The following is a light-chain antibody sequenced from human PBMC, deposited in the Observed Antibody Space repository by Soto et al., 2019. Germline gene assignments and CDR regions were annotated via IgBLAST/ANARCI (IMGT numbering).Light chain of an antibody. J-gene: IGKJ2*02. V-gene: IGKV1-5*01. CDR3: QQYNSYSPWT. CDR1: QSISSW. CDR2: DAS. Sequence: DIQMTQSPSTLSASVGDRVTITCRASQSISSWLAWYQQKPGKAPKLLIYDASSLESGVPSRFSRIASGTEFSLSISSLQPDDFATYYCQQYNSYSPWTFGQGTKLEIK.